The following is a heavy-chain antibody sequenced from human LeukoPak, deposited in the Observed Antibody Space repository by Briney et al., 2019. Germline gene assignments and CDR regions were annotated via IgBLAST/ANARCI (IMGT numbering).Heavy chain of an antibody. Sequence: ASVTDSCKASGYIFANYGFAWVRQAPGQGLEWMGWINTYNGNTKYSQKLQGRVTVTTNTSTSTAYMELRSLASDDTAVYYCAREPISSGTYYPRSDYWGQGTLVTVSS. V-gene: IGHV1-18*01. D-gene: IGHD3-10*01. J-gene: IGHJ4*02. CDR1: GYIFANYG. CDR2: INTYNGNT. CDR3: AREPISSGTYYPRSDY.